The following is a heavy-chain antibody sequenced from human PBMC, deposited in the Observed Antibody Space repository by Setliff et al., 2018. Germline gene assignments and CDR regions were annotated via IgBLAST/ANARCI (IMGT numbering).Heavy chain of an antibody. CDR2: IYRDGNT. Sequence: PSETLSLTCAVSGYSINSGYYWGWIRQSPGKGLEWIGSIYRDGNTYYNPSLRSRVTISVDTSKNQFSLNLSSVTAADTAVYYCARDGYGDDWNTFVDVYYYYMDAWGKGTTVTVSS. CDR3: ARDGYGDDWNTFVDVYYYYMDA. D-gene: IGHD5-18*01. CDR1: GYSINSGYY. V-gene: IGHV4-38-2*02. J-gene: IGHJ6*03.